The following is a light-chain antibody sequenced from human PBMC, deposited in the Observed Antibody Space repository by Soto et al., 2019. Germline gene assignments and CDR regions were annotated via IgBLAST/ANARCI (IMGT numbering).Light chain of an antibody. Sequence: EIVLTQSPGTLSLSPGERATLSCRASQSVSSSYLAWYQQKPGQAPRLLIYRTSNRATGIPDRFSGSGSGTDFTLTISRLEPEDFATYYCLQDYNYPLTFGGGTKVDIK. CDR2: RTS. J-gene: IGKJ4*01. CDR1: QSVSSSY. CDR3: LQDYNYPLT. V-gene: IGKV3-20*01.